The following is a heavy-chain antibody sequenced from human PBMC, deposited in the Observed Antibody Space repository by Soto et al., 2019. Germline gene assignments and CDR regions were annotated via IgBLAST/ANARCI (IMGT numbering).Heavy chain of an antibody. D-gene: IGHD2-15*01. CDR1: GGTFSSYA. CDR3: ARESRYCSGGSCYFLPGIDY. Sequence: QVQLVQSGAEVKKPGSSVKVSCKASGGTFSSYAISWVRQSPGQGLEWMGGIIPIFGTANYAQKFQGRGTITADESTSTADMELSSLRYEETAVYYCARESRYCSGGSCYFLPGIDYWGKGTRVNGSS. J-gene: IGHJ4*02. CDR2: IIPIFGTA. V-gene: IGHV1-69*12.